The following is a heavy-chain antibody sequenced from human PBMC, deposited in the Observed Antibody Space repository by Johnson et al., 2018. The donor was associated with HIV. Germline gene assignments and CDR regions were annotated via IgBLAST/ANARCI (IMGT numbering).Heavy chain of an antibody. CDR2: IYSGGST. V-gene: IGHV3-53*01. CDR3: TTVNPAYSSSNEDVAFDI. D-gene: IGHD6-6*01. J-gene: IGHJ3*02. CDR1: GFTVSSNY. Sequence: VQLVESGGGLIQPGGSLRLSCAASGFTVSSNYMSWVRQAPGKGLEWVSVIYSGGSTYYADSVKGRFTISRDNSKNTLYLQMNSLRAEDTAVYYCTTVNPAYSSSNEDVAFDIWGQGTMVTVSS.